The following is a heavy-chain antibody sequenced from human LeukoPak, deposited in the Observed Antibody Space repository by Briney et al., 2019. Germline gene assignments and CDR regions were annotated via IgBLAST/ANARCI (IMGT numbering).Heavy chain of an antibody. CDR1: GGSISSYY. V-gene: IGHV4-4*07. D-gene: IGHD2-21*02. CDR2: IYTSGST. Sequence: SETLSLTCTVSGGSISSYYWSWIRQPAGKGLEWIGRIYTSGSTNYNPSLKSRVTMSVDTSKNQFSLKLSSVTAADTAVYYCARDMAYCGGDCLPDYWGQGTLVTVSS. CDR3: ARDMAYCGGDCLPDY. J-gene: IGHJ4*02.